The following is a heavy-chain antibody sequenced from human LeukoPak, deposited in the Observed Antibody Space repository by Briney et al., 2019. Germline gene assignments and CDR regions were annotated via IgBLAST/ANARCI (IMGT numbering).Heavy chain of an antibody. CDR2: ISGSGGST. J-gene: IGHJ4*02. CDR1: GFTFSSYA. Sequence: GGSLRLSCAASGFTFSSYAMSWVRQAPGKGLEWVSAISGSGGSTYYADSVKGRFTISRGNSKNTLYLQMNSLRAEDTAVYYCAKVKGYCSSTSCYRFDYWGQGTLVTVSS. CDR3: AKVKGYCSSTSCYRFDY. D-gene: IGHD2-2*01. V-gene: IGHV3-23*01.